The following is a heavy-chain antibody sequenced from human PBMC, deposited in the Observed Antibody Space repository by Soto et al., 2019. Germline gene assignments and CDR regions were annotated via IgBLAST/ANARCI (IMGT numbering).Heavy chain of an antibody. D-gene: IGHD2-8*01. J-gene: IGHJ4*02. CDR1: GFTFTRYS. CDR3: AKDVGYCTSGVCYYFDY. V-gene: IGHV3-23*01. Sequence: GGSLRLSCAASGFTFTRYSMNWVRQAPGKGLEWVSAISGSGGSTYYADSVKGRFTISRDNSKNTLYLQMNSLRAEDTAVYYCAKDVGYCTSGVCYYFDYWGQGTLVTVSS. CDR2: ISGSGGST.